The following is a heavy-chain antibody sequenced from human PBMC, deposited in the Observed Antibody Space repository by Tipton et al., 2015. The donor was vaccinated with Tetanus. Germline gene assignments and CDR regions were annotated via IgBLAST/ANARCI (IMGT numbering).Heavy chain of an antibody. J-gene: IGHJ4*02. D-gene: IGHD2-15*01. Sequence: CAASGVIFSSYGIHWVRQAPGKGLEWLAVSWYDGTDKYYADSVKGRFTISRDNSKNTLYLQMNSLRAEDTALYYCAREADCSGGSCFSGDFDTWGQGTQVTVSS. CDR1: GVIFSSYG. V-gene: IGHV3-33*01. CDR3: AREADCSGGSCFSGDFDT. CDR2: SWYDGTDK.